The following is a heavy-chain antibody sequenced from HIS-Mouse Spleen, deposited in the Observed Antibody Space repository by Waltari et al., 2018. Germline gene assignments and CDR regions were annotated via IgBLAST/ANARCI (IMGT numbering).Heavy chain of an antibody. CDR3: AKDRQWLVRIYFDY. J-gene: IGHJ4*02. D-gene: IGHD6-19*01. CDR2: IGGSGGST. Sequence: EVQLLESGGGLVQPGGSLRLSCAASGFTFSSYPMSWVRQAPGKGLEWVSAIGGSGGSTYYADSVKGRFTISRDNSKNTLYLQMNSLRAEDTAVYYCAKDRQWLVRIYFDYWGQGTLVTVSS. V-gene: IGHV3-23*01. CDR1: GFTFSSYP.